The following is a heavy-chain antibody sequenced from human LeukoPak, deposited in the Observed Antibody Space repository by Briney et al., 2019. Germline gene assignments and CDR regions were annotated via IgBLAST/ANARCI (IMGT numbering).Heavy chain of an antibody. V-gene: IGHV3-11*01. CDR2: ISSSGSTI. CDR1: GFTFSDYY. Sequence: GGSLRLSCAASGFTFSDYYMSWIRQAPGKGLEWVSYISSSGSTIYYADSVKGRFTISRDNAKNSLHLQMNSLRAEDTAVYYYARKSRRGVVSWWGQGTLVTVSS. CDR3: ARKSRRGVVSW. J-gene: IGHJ4*02. D-gene: IGHD2-8*02.